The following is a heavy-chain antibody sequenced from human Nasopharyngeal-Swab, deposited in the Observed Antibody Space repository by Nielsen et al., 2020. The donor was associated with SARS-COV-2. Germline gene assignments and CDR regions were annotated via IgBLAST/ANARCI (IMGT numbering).Heavy chain of an antibody. J-gene: IGHJ4*01. V-gene: IGHV1-2*06. CDR3: VRDDGDVPGITGSGPPGGF. Sequence: ASVKVSCKSSGYTFTDYFMHWVRQAPGQGLEWMGRIHPNSGDTKYAEIFRDRVTVTRDTSITPVYMELSSLRSDETAVYYCVRDDGDVPGITGSGPPGGFWGQGTLVTVSS. CDR1: GYTFTDYF. D-gene: IGHD3-10*01. CDR2: IHPNSGDT.